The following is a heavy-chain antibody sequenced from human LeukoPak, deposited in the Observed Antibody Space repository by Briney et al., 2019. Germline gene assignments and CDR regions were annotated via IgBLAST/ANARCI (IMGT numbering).Heavy chain of an antibody. J-gene: IGHJ1*01. V-gene: IGHV1-18*03. CDR1: GYTFTSNG. Sequence: ASVKVSCKASGYTFTSNGISWVRQAPGQGLEWMGWISADNGNTKYAQKFQDRVTMTTDTSTSTAYMELRNLRSDGMAVYYCARDDAGPVQHWGQGTLVTVSS. CDR3: ARDDAGPVQH. D-gene: IGHD1-14*01. CDR2: ISADNGNT.